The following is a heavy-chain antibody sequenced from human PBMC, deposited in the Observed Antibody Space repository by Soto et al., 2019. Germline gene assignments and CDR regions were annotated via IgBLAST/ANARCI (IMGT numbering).Heavy chain of an antibody. Sequence: ASVKVSCKVSGYTLTELSMHWVRQAPGKGLEWMGGFDPEDGETIYAQKFQGRVTMTEDTSTDTAYMELSSLRSEDTAVYYCATVRGSGSYGYYYYYMDVWGKGTTVTVSS. D-gene: IGHD3-10*01. V-gene: IGHV1-24*01. CDR3: ATVRGSGSYGYYYYYMDV. J-gene: IGHJ6*03. CDR1: GYTLTELS. CDR2: FDPEDGET.